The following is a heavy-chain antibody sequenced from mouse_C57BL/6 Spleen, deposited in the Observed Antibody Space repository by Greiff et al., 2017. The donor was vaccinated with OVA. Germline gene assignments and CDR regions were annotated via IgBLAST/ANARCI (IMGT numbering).Heavy chain of an antibody. CDR2: IYPGDGDT. CDR3: ARYSNHFDY. CDR1: GYAFSSSW. Sequence: VQLQQSGPELVKPGASVKISCKASGYAFSSSWMNWVKQRPGKGLEWIGRIYPGDGDTNYNGKFKGKATLTADKSSSTAYMQLSSLTSEDSAVYFCARYSNHFDYWGQGTTLTVSS. V-gene: IGHV1-82*01. J-gene: IGHJ2*01. D-gene: IGHD2-5*01.